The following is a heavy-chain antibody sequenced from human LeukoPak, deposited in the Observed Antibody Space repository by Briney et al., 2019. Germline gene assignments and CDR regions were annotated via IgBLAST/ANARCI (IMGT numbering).Heavy chain of an antibody. Sequence: SETLSLTCAVYGGSFSGYYWSWICQPPGKGLEWIGEINHSGSTNYNPSLKSRVTISVDTSKNQFSLKLSSVTAADTAVYYCARGLRTYYGSGSYLDYWGQGTLVTVSS. CDR2: INHSGST. CDR1: GGSFSGYY. J-gene: IGHJ4*02. D-gene: IGHD3-10*01. CDR3: ARGLRTYYGSGSYLDY. V-gene: IGHV4-34*01.